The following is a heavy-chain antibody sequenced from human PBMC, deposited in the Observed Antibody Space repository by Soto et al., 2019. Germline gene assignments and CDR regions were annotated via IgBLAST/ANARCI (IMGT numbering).Heavy chain of an antibody. CDR2: ISSSSSTI. V-gene: IGHV3-48*02. CDR1: GFTFSSYS. Sequence: PGGSLRLSCAASGFTFSSYSMNWVRQAPGKGLEWVSYISSSSSTIYYADSVKGRFTISRDNAKNSLYLQMNSLRDEDTAVYYCARDTVAGFGYYYYGMDVWGQGTTVTVSS. CDR3: ARDTVAGFGYYYYGMDV. J-gene: IGHJ6*02. D-gene: IGHD6-19*01.